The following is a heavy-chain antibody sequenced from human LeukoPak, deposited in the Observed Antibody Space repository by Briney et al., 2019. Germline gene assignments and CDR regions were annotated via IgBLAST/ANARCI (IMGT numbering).Heavy chain of an antibody. CDR3: ARSVAGTDDAFDI. J-gene: IGHJ3*02. D-gene: IGHD6-19*01. CDR1: GYTFTSYA. V-gene: IGHV1-3*03. Sequence: ASVKVSCKASGYTFTSYAMHWVRQAPGQRLEWMGWINAGNGNTKYSQEFQGRVTITRDTSASTAYMELSSLRSEDMAVYYCARSVAGTDDAFDIWGQGTLVTVSS. CDR2: INAGNGNT.